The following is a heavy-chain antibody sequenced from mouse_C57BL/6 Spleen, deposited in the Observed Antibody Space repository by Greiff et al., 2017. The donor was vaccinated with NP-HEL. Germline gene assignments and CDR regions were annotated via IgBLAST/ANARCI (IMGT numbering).Heavy chain of an antibody. CDR3: ARGVYGYSYFDY. V-gene: IGHV1-82*01. D-gene: IGHD2-2*01. J-gene: IGHJ2*01. CDR2: IYPGDGDT. CDR1: GYAFSSSW. Sequence: VQLQQSGPELVKPGASVKISCKASGYAFSSSWMNWVKQRPGKGLEWIGRIYPGDGDTNYNGKFKGKATLTADKSSSTAYMQLSSLTSEDSAVYFCARGVYGYSYFDYWGQGTTLTVSS.